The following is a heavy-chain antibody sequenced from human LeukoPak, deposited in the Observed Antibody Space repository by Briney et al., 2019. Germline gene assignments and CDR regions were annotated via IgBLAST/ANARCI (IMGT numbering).Heavy chain of an antibody. CDR2: IGHGGST. V-gene: IGHV4-34*01. D-gene: IGHD4/OR15-4a*01. CDR1: GGSFSGYY. Sequence: PSETLTLTCAVYGGSFSGYYWSWIRQPPGKGLDWIGEIGHGGSTNYSTSLKSRVTISGDTSKNQFSLKLSFVTAADTAVYYCARGVQPGAFDIWGQETMVTVSS. J-gene: IGHJ3*02. CDR3: ARGVQPGAFDI.